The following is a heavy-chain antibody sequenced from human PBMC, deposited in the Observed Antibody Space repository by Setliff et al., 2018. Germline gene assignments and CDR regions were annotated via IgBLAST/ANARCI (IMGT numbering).Heavy chain of an antibody. J-gene: IGHJ3*02. CDR3: ARDPLTTTVRHAFDI. Sequence: SVKVSCKASGYTFTTYDINWVRQAPGQGLEWMGRIIPIFGTANYAQKFQGRVTITADKSTSTAYMELSRLRSEDTAVYYCARDPLTTTVRHAFDIWGQGTMVTVSS. CDR1: GYTFTTYD. D-gene: IGHD4-4*01. V-gene: IGHV1-69*06. CDR2: IIPIFGTA.